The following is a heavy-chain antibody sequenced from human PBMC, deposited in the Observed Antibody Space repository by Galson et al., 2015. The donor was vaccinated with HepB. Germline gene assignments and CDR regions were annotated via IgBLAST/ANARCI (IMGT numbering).Heavy chain of an antibody. CDR2: ISDSVGEI. Sequence: ALILSCSASGFTFNYYAMSWVRQAPGKGLEWVSFISDSVGEIYYADSVKGRFTISRDNSKNTLYLQMNSLRAEDTAVYYCSKGRERGQQQLVLDYWGQGILVTVSS. J-gene: IGHJ4*02. D-gene: IGHD6-13*01. V-gene: IGHV3-23*01. CDR1: GFTFNYYA. CDR3: SKGRERGQQQLVLDY.